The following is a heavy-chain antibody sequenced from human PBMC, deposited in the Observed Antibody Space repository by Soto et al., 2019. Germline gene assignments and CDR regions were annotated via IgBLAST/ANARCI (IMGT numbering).Heavy chain of an antibody. CDR1: VGSISSGDYY. J-gene: IGHJ6*02. CDR3: VRDNLFGIYYDGMAF. Sequence: PSETLSLTCTVSVGSISSGDYYWSWIRQPPGKGLEWIGYIYYSGSTYYNPSLKSRVTISVDTSKNQFSLKLSSVTAADTAVYYCVRDNLFGIYYDGMAFCSQRST. V-gene: IGHV4-30-4*01. D-gene: IGHD3-22*01. CDR2: IYYSGST.